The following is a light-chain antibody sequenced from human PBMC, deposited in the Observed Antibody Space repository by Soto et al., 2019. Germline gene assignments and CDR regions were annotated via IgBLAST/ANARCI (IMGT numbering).Light chain of an antibody. Sequence: EIVLTQSPATLSLSPGERATLSCRASQSVSSYLAWDQQKPGQAPRLLIYDASNRATGIPARFSGSGSGTDFTLTTSSLEPEDFAVYYCQQRSNWPPFTFGPGTKVDIK. CDR1: QSVSSY. J-gene: IGKJ3*01. CDR2: DAS. CDR3: QQRSNWPPFT. V-gene: IGKV3-11*01.